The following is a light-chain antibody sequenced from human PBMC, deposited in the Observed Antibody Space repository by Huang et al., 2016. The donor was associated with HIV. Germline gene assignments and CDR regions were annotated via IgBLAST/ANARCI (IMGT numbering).Light chain of an antibody. J-gene: IGKJ4*01. CDR1: QGIRSY. Sequence: IQLTQSPSSLSASVGDRVTITCRASQGIRSYLAWYQQQPGKAPKLLIYAASTLQSGVPTRFSGSGSGTDVTLTISSLQPDDFATYYCQQLNSYPLTFGGGTKVEIK. CDR3: QQLNSYPLT. V-gene: IGKV1-9*01. CDR2: AAS.